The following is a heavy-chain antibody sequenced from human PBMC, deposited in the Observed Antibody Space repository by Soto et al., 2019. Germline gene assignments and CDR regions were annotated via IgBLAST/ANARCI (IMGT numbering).Heavy chain of an antibody. J-gene: IGHJ4*02. CDR2: TYYRSKWYN. CDR3: ARVWIGSWSQGYFDY. V-gene: IGHV6-1*01. D-gene: IGHD6-13*01. Sequence: SQTHSLTCAISGDSVSSNSAAWNWIRQSPSRGLEWLGRTYYRSKWYNDYAVSVKSRITINPDTSKNQFSLQLNSVTPEDTAVHYCARVWIGSWSQGYFDYWGQGTLVTVSS. CDR1: GDSVSSNSAA.